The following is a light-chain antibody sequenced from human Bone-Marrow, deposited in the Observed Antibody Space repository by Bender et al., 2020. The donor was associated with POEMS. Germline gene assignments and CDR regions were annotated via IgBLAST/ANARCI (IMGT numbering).Light chain of an antibody. V-gene: IGLV2-14*02. CDR1: SSDIGTYNL. Sequence: QSALTQPASVSGSPGQSITISCTGTSSDIGTYNLVSWFQQHPGKAPKLIIYEVSKRPSGVSHRFSGSKSGNTASLTISGLQAEDEADYYCSSYTSSSTLYVFGTGTKVTVL. CDR2: EVS. CDR3: SSYTSSSTLYV. J-gene: IGLJ1*01.